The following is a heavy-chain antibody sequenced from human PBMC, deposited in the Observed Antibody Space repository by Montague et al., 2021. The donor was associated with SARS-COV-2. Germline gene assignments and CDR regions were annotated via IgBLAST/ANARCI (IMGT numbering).Heavy chain of an antibody. CDR1: GVSITSYY. V-gene: IGHV4-4*07. J-gene: IGHJ4*02. CDR3: VRDGGNWYYFDY. D-gene: IGHD3-16*01. Sequence: SETLSLTCSISGVSITSYYWCWVRQPAGQGLEWICHIYASGSTNYSHYLKSRVRLSIDNPKNQFSLKLESLTAADTAVYYCVRDGGNWYYFDYWGQGALVTVSS. CDR2: IYASGST.